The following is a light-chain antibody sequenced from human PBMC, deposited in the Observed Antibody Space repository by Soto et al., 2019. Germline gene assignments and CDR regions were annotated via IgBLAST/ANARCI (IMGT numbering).Light chain of an antibody. CDR3: MQALQTPS. J-gene: IGKJ1*01. CDR1: QSLLHSNGYNY. Sequence: DIVMTQSPLSLPVTPGEPASISCRSSQSLLHSNGYNYLDWYLQEPGQSPQLLIYLGSNRASGVPDRCSGSGSGTDFTLKISRVEAEDVGVYYCMQALQTPSFGQGTKVEIK. V-gene: IGKV2-28*01. CDR2: LGS.